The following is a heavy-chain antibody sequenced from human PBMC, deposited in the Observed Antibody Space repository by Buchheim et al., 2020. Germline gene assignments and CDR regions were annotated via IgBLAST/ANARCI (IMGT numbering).Heavy chain of an antibody. V-gene: IGHV3-30*18. CDR1: GFTFSSYG. CDR3: AKDRFRGSGNYYIFDY. CDR2: VSYDGYNK. D-gene: IGHD3-10*01. J-gene: IGHJ4*02. Sequence: QVQLVESGGGVVQPGRSLRLSCAASGFTFSSYGIHWVRQAPGKGPEWVAVVSYDGYNKHYADSVKGRFTISRDNSKNTLYLQINSLRAEDTAVYYCAKDRFRGSGNYYIFDYWGQGTL.